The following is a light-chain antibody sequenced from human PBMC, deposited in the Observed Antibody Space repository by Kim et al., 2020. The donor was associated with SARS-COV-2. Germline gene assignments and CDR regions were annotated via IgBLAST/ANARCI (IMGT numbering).Light chain of an antibody. J-gene: IGKJ2*03. CDR1: QTVLYNSNNKND. V-gene: IGKV4-1*01. CDR3: QQYYSTPPS. CDR2: WAS. Sequence: RATLNCKSSQTVLYNSNNKNDLAWYQQKPGQAPKLFIYWASIRESGVSDRFSGSGSETDFTLTISSLQAEDVAVYYCQQYYSTPPSFGQGTKLEI.